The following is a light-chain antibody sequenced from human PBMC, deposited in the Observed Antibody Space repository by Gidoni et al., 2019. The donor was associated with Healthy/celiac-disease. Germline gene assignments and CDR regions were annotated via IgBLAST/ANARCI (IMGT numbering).Light chain of an antibody. CDR1: QGISSY. CDR3: QQLNSYPLT. Sequence: IQLTHSPSSLSASVGDRVTITCRASQGISSYLAWYQQKPGKAPKLLIYAASTLQSGVPSRFSGSGSGTDFTLTISRLQPEDFATYYCQQLNSYPLTFGGGTKVEIK. V-gene: IGKV1-9*01. J-gene: IGKJ4*01. CDR2: AAS.